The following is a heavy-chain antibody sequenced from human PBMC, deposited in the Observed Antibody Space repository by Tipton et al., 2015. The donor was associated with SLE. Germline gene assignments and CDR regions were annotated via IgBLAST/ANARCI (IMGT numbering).Heavy chain of an antibody. Sequence: GLVKPSQTLSLTCAISGDSVSSNSAVWNWIRQSPSRGLEWLGRTYYRSKWYNDYAVSVKSRITINPDTSKNQFSLQLNSVTPEDTAVYYCARYLGDILTGYYNDYYYYYMDVWGKGTTVTVSS. V-gene: IGHV6-1*01. CDR2: TYYRSKWYN. CDR3: ARYLGDILTGYYNDYYYYYMDV. J-gene: IGHJ6*03. CDR1: GDSVSSNSAV. D-gene: IGHD3-9*01.